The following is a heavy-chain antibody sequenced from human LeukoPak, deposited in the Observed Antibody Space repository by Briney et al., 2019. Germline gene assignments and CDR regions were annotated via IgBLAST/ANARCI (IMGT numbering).Heavy chain of an antibody. CDR1: GGSISSYY. V-gene: IGHV4-59*01. D-gene: IGHD6-13*01. J-gene: IGHJ5*02. CDR3: ARDNYSSSWPSRNWFDP. Sequence: SETLSLTCTVSGGSISSYYWSWIRQPPGKGLEWIGYIYYSGSTNYNPSLKSRVTISVDTSKNQFSLKLSSVTAADTAVYYCARDNYSSSWPSRNWFDPWGQGTLVTVSS. CDR2: IYYSGST.